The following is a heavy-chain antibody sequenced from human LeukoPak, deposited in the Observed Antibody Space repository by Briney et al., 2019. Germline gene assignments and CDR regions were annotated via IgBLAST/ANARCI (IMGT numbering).Heavy chain of an antibody. CDR3: ASAYAGGEWNWFDP. D-gene: IGHD3-16*01. Sequence: SETLSLTCAVYGGSFSGYYWSWIRQPPGKGLEWIGEINHSGSTNYNPSLESRVTISVDTSKNQFSLKLSSVTAADTAVYYCASAYAGGEWNWFDPWGQGTLVTVSS. V-gene: IGHV4-34*01. CDR2: INHSGST. CDR1: GGSFSGYY. J-gene: IGHJ5*02.